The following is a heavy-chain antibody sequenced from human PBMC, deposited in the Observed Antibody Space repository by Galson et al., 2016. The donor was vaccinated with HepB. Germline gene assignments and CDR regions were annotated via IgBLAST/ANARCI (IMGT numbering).Heavy chain of an antibody. J-gene: IGHJ3*02. CDR3: ARDSGQYSVGAFDI. Sequence: SLRLSCAASGFTFSSYGMHWVRQAPGKGLEWVAVIWFDGSNKFSADSLKDGFTISRDNSQNTVFLQMDSLRVDDTAVYYCARDSGQYSVGAFDIWGQGTMVTVSS. V-gene: IGHV3-33*01. CDR2: IWFDGSNK. D-gene: IGHD5-12*01. CDR1: GFTFSSYG.